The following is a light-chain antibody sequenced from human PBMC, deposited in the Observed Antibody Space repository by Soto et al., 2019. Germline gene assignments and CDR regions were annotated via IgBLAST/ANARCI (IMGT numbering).Light chain of an antibody. J-gene: IGLJ2*01. CDR3: SSFTSSDNRV. CDR1: SSNIGGYNY. V-gene: IGLV2-14*01. CDR2: EVS. Sequence: QSALTQPASVSGSPGQSITISCTGTSSNIGGYNYVSWYQQHPGKAPKLIIFEVSSRPAEVSNRFSASKSGNTASLTLSGLQAEDEADYYSSSFTSSDNRVFGGGTKLTVL.